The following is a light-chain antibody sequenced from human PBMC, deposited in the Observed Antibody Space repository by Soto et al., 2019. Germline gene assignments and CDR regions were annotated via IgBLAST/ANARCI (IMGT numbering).Light chain of an antibody. CDR3: SSYTTNHSPVI. V-gene: IGLV2-14*01. CDR1: SSDVGRYDY. CDR2: GVS. Sequence: QSALTQPASVAGSPGQSITISCTGTSSDVGRYDYVSWYQQHPGKAPKVLIYGVSNRPAGVSDRFSGSKSGNTASLTISGLQAEDEADYYCSSYTTNHSPVIFGGGTKLTVL. J-gene: IGLJ2*01.